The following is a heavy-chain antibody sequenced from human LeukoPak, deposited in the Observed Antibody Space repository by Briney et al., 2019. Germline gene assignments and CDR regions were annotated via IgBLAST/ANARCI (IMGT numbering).Heavy chain of an antibody. J-gene: IGHJ4*02. D-gene: IGHD5-12*01. Sequence: GGSLRLSCAASGFTFSSYWMHWVRQAPGKGLVWVSRINSDGSSTSHADSVKGRFTISRDNAKNTLYLQMNSLRAEDTAVYYCARDSGYDYFDYWGQGTLVTVSS. CDR2: INSDGSST. CDR1: GFTFSSYW. V-gene: IGHV3-74*01. CDR3: ARDSGYDYFDY.